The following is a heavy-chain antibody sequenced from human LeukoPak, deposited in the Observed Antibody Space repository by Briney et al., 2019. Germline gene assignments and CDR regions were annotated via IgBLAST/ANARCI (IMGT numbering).Heavy chain of an antibody. CDR3: AKDLGSSGWFIDC. D-gene: IGHD6-19*01. CDR1: GFTFSTYG. V-gene: IGHV3-23*01. CDR2: NSSGSS. J-gene: IGHJ4*02. Sequence: GGSLRLSCAASGFTFSTYGVYWVRQAPGKGLEGVSSNSSGSSYYADSVKGRFTISRDNSKNTLYLQMNSLRVEDTAVYYCAKDLGSSGWFIDCWGQGTLVTVSS.